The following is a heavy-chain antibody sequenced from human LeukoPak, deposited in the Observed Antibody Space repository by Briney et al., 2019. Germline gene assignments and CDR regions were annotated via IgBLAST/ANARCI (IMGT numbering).Heavy chain of an antibody. Sequence: ASVKVSCKASGCTLTGYYMHWVRQAPGQGLEWMGWINPNNGGTNYAQKFQGRVTMTRDTSISTAYMELGRLRSDDTAVYYCAREKGFGELLFDYWGQGTLVTVSS. J-gene: IGHJ4*02. CDR1: GCTLTGYY. V-gene: IGHV1-2*02. D-gene: IGHD3-10*01. CDR3: AREKGFGELLFDY. CDR2: INPNNGGT.